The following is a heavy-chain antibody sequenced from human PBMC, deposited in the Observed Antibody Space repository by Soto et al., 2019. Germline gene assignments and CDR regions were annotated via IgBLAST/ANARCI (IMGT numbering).Heavy chain of an antibody. CDR2: IYYSGYT. Sequence: ASETLSLTCTVSGGSISSSSYYWGWIRQPPGKGLEWIGSIYYSGYTYYNPSLKSRVTISVDTSKNQFSLKLSSVTAADTAVYYCARGSGQLARTESHYYYGMDVWGQGTTVTVSS. D-gene: IGHD3-10*01. V-gene: IGHV4-39*01. CDR3: ARGSGQLARTESHYYYGMDV. J-gene: IGHJ6*02. CDR1: GGSISSSSYY.